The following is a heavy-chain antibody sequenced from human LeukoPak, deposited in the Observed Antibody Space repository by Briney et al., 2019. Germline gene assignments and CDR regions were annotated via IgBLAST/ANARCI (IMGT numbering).Heavy chain of an antibody. D-gene: IGHD4/OR15-4a*01. Sequence: GGSLRLSCAASGFTFSSYWMHWVRQAPGKGLVWVSRINSDGSSTSYADSVKGRFTISRDNSKNSLYLQMNSLRIEDSALYYCAKASPTNYEIDCWGQGTLVTVSS. V-gene: IGHV3-74*01. CDR3: AKASPTNYEIDC. CDR1: GFTFSSYW. CDR2: INSDGSST. J-gene: IGHJ4*02.